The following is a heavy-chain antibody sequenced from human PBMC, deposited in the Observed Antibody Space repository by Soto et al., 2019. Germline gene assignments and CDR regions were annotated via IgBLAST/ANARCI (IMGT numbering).Heavy chain of an antibody. V-gene: IGHV1-18*01. D-gene: IGHD2-8*01. Sequence: QGQLVQSGGEVKKSGASVKVSCKASGYTFSRYGISWVRQAPGQGQEWMGWISGYNGDTNYAQKFQGRVTMTIDTSTTTAYMELRSLTSDDTAVYYCAKNGQPPYYYYGLDVWGQGTMVTVSS. J-gene: IGHJ6*02. CDR1: GYTFSRYG. CDR3: AKNGQPPYYYYGLDV. CDR2: ISGYNGDT.